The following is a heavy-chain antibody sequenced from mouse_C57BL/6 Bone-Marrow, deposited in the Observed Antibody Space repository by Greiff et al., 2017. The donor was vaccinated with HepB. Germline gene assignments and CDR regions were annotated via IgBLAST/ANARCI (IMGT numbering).Heavy chain of an antibody. Sequence: VQLQQPGAELVKPGASVKLSCKASGYTFTSYWMQWVKQRPGQGLEWIGEIDPSDSYTNYNQKFKGKATLTVDTSSSTAYMQLSSLTSEDSAVYYCARGGYDGPYGYFDVWGTGTTVTVSS. D-gene: IGHD2-2*01. CDR1: GYTFTSYW. V-gene: IGHV1-50*01. J-gene: IGHJ1*03. CDR3: ARGGYDGPYGYFDV. CDR2: IDPSDSYT.